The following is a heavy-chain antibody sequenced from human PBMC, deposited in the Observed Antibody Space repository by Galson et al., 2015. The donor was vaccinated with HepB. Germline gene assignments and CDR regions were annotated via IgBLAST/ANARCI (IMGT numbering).Heavy chain of an antibody. J-gene: IGHJ3*02. CDR1: GFSLSTSGMC. CDR2: IDWDDDK. V-gene: IGHV2-70*01. Sequence: PALVKPTQTLTLTCTFSGFSLSTSGMCVSWIRQPPGKALEWLALIDWDDDKYYSTSLKARLTISKDTSKTQVVLTMTNMDPVDTATYYCARIVTTVNSLHAFDIWGQGTMVTVSS. CDR3: ARIVTTVNSLHAFDI. D-gene: IGHD4-17*01.